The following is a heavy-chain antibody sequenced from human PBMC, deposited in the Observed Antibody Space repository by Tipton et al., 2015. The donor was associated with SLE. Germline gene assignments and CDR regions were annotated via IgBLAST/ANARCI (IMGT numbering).Heavy chain of an antibody. D-gene: IGHD6-19*01. CDR1: GGSFSGYY. J-gene: IGHJ4*02. CDR2: INHSGST. Sequence: LRLSCAVYGGSFSGYYWSWIRQPPGKGLEYIGEINHSGSTNYSPSLKSRVTMSVDPSKMQFSLNLNSVTAADTALYFCARGVAERLGLDFWGQGSLVTVSS. CDR3: ARGVAERLGLDF. V-gene: IGHV4-34*01.